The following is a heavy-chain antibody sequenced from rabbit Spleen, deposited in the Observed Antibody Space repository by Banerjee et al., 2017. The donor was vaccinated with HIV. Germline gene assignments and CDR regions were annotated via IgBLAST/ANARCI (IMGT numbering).Heavy chain of an antibody. CDR1: GFSFSSKAV. CDR3: ARDGFAGRSPTL. Sequence: QQQLVESGGGLVKPGASLTLTCKASGFSFSSKAVMCWVRQAPGKGLEWIACINVITGKAVYASWAKGRFTFSKTSSTTVTLQMTSLTAADTATYFCARDGFAGRSPTLWGPGTLVTVS. V-gene: IGHV1S45*01. CDR2: INVITGKA. D-gene: IGHD8-1*01. J-gene: IGHJ4*01.